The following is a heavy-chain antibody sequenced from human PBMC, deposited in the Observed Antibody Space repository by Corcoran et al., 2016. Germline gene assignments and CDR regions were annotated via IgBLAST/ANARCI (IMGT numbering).Heavy chain of an antibody. CDR1: GYTFTDYY. CDR2: MNPENGDT. Sequence: QVQLVQSGAEVKKPGTSVKVSCKASGYTFTDYYMNWVRQAPGQGLEWMGWMNPENGDTKYAQKFQGRVTMTRDTSISTAYLDLKRLTSDDAAVYYCVRDSGRPGTHWYFDLWGRGTLVTVSS. J-gene: IGHJ2*01. V-gene: IGHV1-2*02. CDR3: VRDSGRPGTHWYFDL. D-gene: IGHD3-10*01.